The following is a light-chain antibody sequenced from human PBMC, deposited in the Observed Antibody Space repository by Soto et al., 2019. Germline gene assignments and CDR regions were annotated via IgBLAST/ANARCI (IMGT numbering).Light chain of an antibody. CDR2: DAS. CDR3: QRYSTYSWT. V-gene: IGKV1-5*01. J-gene: IGKJ1*01. CDR1: QNTGTW. Sequence: DFQMTQFPSTLSASVGENVSIASRAIQNTGTWVAWYQQRPGKAPRLLIYDASKVEAGVPSRFRGSGVGADFSLTISGLQPDDSATYYCQRYSTYSWTFGQGTKVEVK.